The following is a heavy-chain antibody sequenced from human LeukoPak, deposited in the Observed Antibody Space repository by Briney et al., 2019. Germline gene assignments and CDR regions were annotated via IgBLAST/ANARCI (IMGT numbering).Heavy chain of an antibody. V-gene: IGHV1-2*02. J-gene: IGHJ4*02. D-gene: IGHD2-2*01. CDR3: ARANFLYCSSTTCLFDY. CDR1: GYTFTDYY. Sequence: GASVKVSCKASGYTFTDYYMHWVRQAPGQAFGWMGWINPNDGDTNYAQKFQGRVTMTRDTSISTAHMEVSRLRSDDTAVYYCARANFLYCSSTTCLFDYWGQGTLVTVSS. CDR2: INPNDGDT.